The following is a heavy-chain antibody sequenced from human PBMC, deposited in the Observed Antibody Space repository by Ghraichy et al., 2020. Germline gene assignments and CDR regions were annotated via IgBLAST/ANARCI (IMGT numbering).Heavy chain of an antibody. V-gene: IGHV4-59*01. D-gene: IGHD3-3*01. CDR1: GGSISSYY. J-gene: IGHJ5*02. CDR3: ARVGAYYDFWSGYSGGWFDP. Sequence: SETLSLTCTVSGGSISSYYWSWIRQPPGKGLEWIGYIYYSGSTNYNPSLKSRVTISVDTSKNQFSLKLSSVTAADTAVYYCARVGAYYDFWSGYSGGWFDPWGQGTLVTVSS. CDR2: IYYSGST.